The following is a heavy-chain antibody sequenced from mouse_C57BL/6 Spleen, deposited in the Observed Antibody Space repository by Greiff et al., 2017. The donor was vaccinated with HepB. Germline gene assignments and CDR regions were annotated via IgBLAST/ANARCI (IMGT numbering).Heavy chain of an antibody. Sequence: EVKLMESGPGLAKPSQTLSLTCSVTGYSITSYYWNWIRKFPGNKLEYMGYISYSGSTYYNPSLKSRISITRYTSKNQYYLQLNAVTTEETATYYCARSYGSSYGYFDYWGQGTTLTVSS. CDR2: ISYSGST. CDR3: ARSYGSSYGYFDY. CDR1: GYSITSYY. D-gene: IGHD1-1*01. V-gene: IGHV3-8*01. J-gene: IGHJ2*01.